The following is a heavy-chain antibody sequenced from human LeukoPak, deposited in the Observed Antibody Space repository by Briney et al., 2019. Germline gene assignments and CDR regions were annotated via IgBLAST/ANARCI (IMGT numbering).Heavy chain of an antibody. CDR3: VGVRWFGGSNWFDP. CDR1: GFTFSTSA. CDR2: ISSNGGTT. D-gene: IGHD3-10*01. J-gene: IGHJ5*02. V-gene: IGHV3-64D*09. Sequence: GGSLRLSSSASGFTFSTSAMHWVRQAPGKGLEYVSAISSNGGTTNYADSVKGRFTISRDNSKNTVHLQMSSLTAEDTAVYYCVGVRWFGGSNWFDPWGQRTLLTVSS.